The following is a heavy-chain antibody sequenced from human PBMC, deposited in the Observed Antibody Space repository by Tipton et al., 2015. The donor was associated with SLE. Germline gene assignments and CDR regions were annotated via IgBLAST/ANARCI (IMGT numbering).Heavy chain of an antibody. J-gene: IGHJ6*02. CDR3: ARQRTIGGKDYGMDV. D-gene: IGHD3-16*01. V-gene: IGHV4-59*08. Sequence: TLSLTCTVSGGSISSYYWSWIRQPPGKGLEWIGYINYSGGTNYNPSLRSRVTISVDTSKIHFSLNLSSVTAADTAVYYCARQRTIGGKDYGMDVWGQGTTVTVSS. CDR1: GGSISSYY. CDR2: INYSGGT.